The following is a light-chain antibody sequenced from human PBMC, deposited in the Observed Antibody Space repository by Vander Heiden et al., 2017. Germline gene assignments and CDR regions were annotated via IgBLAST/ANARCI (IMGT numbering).Light chain of an antibody. CDR3: CSYAGSYSYV. CDR2: DVS. V-gene: IGLV2-11*01. Sequence: QSALTQPRSVSGSPGQSVTISCTGTSSDVGGYNYVSWYQQPPGKAPKVMMHDVSERPSGVPDRFSGSKSGNTASLTISGLQAEDEADYYCCSYAGSYSYVFGSGTKVTVL. J-gene: IGLJ1*01. CDR1: SSDVGGYNY.